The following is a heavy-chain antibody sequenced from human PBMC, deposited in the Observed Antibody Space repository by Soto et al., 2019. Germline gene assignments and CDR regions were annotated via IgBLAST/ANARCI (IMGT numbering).Heavy chain of an antibody. J-gene: IGHJ4*02. CDR3: ARGRFHFDY. CDR2: INPSGDTT. CDR1: GFRFSDYY. Sequence: GASVKVSCKASGFRFSDYYMHWVRQAPGQGLEWMGIINPSGDTTNYAQKFQGRVTITRDTSTSTVYLDLSSLRSEDTAVYYCARGRFHFDYWGQGTLVTVSS. V-gene: IGHV1-46*01. D-gene: IGHD3-10*01.